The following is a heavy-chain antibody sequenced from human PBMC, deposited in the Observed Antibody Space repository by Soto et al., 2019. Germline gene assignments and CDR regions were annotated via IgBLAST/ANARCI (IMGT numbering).Heavy chain of an antibody. V-gene: IGHV1-69*06. Sequence: SVKVSCKASRCTCISYPISWVRQAPGRGLEWMGGSIPIFGTANYAQKFQGRVTITADKSTSTGYMELSSLRSEDTAVYCCATTPSPGTPPRYYHYGMDVWGQGTTVTVSS. CDR3: ATTPSPGTPPRYYHYGMDV. J-gene: IGHJ6*02. D-gene: IGHD1-1*01. CDR2: SIPIFGTA. CDR1: RCTCISYP.